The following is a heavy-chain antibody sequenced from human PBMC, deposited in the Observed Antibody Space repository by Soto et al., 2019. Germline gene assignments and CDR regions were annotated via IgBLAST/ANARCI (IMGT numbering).Heavy chain of an antibody. Sequence: EVQLVESGGGLVQPGGSLRLSCAASGFTFSSYWMSWVRQAPGKGLEWVANIKQDGSEKSYVDSVKGRFTISRDNAKNSLYLQRNDLTADGTAVYFCAREAPYFYWLSDAFHILGQGTMVTVSS. V-gene: IGHV3-7*01. J-gene: IGHJ3*02. CDR2: IKQDGSEK. CDR3: AREAPYFYWLSDAFHI. D-gene: IGHD3-9*01. CDR1: GFTFSSYW.